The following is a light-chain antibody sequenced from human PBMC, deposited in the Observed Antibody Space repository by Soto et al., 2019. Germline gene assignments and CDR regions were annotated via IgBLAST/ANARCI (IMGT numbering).Light chain of an antibody. Sequence: EIVLTQSPGTLSLSPGERATLSCRASQSVSSTYLGWYQQKPGQAPRLLIYGALSRATGIADRFSGSVSGTVYTFTITRLEQEVFTFYYCQHYSSSTDTFGRRIKVEIK. V-gene: IGKV3-20*01. CDR1: QSVSSTY. CDR2: GAL. CDR3: QHYSSSTDT. J-gene: IGKJ2*01.